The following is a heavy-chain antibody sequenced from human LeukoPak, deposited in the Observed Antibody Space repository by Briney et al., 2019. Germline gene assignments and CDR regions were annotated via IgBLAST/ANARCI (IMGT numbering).Heavy chain of an antibody. CDR2: IYYSVST. V-gene: IGHV4-59*08. CDR1: GGSISSYY. D-gene: IGHD3-10*01. Sequence: PSETLSLTCTVSGGSISSYYWSWIRQPPGKGLEWIGYIYYSVSTNYNPSLKSRVTISVDTSKNQFSLKLSSVTAADTAVYYCARMVRGVIITSYYFDYWGQGTLVTVSS. CDR3: ARMVRGVIITSYYFDY. J-gene: IGHJ4*02.